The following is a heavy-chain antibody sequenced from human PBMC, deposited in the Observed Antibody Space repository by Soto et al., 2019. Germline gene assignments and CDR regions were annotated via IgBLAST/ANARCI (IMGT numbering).Heavy chain of an antibody. D-gene: IGHD6-6*01. CDR3: ARDLVFRAAYYFDY. V-gene: IGHV6-1*01. CDR1: GDSVSTNSAT. J-gene: IGHJ4*02. Sequence: SQTLSLTCDISGDSVSTNSATWNWIRQSPSRGLEWLGRTYYRSKWYNDYAVSVKSRITINPDTSKNQFSLQLNSVTPEDTAVYYCARDLVFRAAYYFDYWGQGTLVTVSS. CDR2: TYYRSKWYN.